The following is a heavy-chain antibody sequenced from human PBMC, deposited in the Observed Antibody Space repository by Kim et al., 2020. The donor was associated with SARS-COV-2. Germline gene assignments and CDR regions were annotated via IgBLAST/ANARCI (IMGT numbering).Heavy chain of an antibody. CDR2: IDPIFGTA. CDR1: GGTSNNYA. J-gene: IGHJ6*01. Sequence: SVKVSCKASGGTSNNYAFIWVRQAPGQGLEWMGGIDPIFGTANYSQKFQGRVTITADESTSTASVELSSLRSEDTAVYYCARIEVPFAIPQLTDYSYHFDVGGEGTTVSVSS. CDR3: ARIEVPFAIPQLTDYSYHFDV. V-gene: IGHV1-69*13. D-gene: IGHD2-2*02.